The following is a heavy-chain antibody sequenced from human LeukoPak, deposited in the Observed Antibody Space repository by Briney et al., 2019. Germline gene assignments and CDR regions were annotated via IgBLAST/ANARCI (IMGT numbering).Heavy chain of an antibody. CDR1: GYAFTGYY. CDR3: ARGGYHYDSSGYPHWMDF. J-gene: IGHJ4*02. V-gene: IGHV1-2*02. D-gene: IGHD3-22*01. Sequence: GASVKVSCKASGYAFTGYYMHWVRQAPGQGLEWMGWINPNSGGTNYAQKFQGRVTMTRDTSISTAYMELSRLTSDDTAVYYCARGGYHYDSSGYPHWMDFWGQGTLVTVSS. CDR2: INPNSGGT.